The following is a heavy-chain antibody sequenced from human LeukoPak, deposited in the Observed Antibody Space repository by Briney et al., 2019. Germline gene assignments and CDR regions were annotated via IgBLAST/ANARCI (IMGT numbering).Heavy chain of an antibody. V-gene: IGHV1-8*01. D-gene: IGHD2-2*01. CDR1: GYTFTSYD. Sequence: ASVKVSCKASGYTFTSYDINWVRQATEQGLEWRGWMNPNSGNTGYAQKFQGRVTMTRNTSISTAYMELSSLRSEDTAVYYCARGDGVVVVPAAIDYWGQGTLVTVSS. CDR3: ARGDGVVVVPAAIDY. J-gene: IGHJ4*02. CDR2: MNPNSGNT.